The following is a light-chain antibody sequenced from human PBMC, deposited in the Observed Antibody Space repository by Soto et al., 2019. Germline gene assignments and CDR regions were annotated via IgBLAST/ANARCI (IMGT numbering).Light chain of an antibody. CDR3: ETWDSNTRV. CDR1: SGHSSYI. V-gene: IGLV4-60*02. CDR2: LEGSGSY. Sequence: QPVLTQSSSASASLGSSVQLTCTLSSGHSSYIIAWHQQQPGKAPRYLMKLEGSGSYNKGSGVPDRFSGSSSGADRYLTISILQCEDEADYYCETWDSNTRVFGGGTKLTVL. J-gene: IGLJ3*02.